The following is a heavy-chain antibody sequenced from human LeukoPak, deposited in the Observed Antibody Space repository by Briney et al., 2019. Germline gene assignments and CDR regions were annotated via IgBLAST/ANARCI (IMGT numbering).Heavy chain of an antibody. D-gene: IGHD3-9*01. J-gene: IGHJ6*03. Sequence: GGSLRLSCAASRFTFSSYEMNWVRQAPGKGLEWVSYISSSGSTIFYADSIKGRFTISRDNAKNSLYLQMDSLRAEDTAVYYCARESRGYDILTGKYHRGYYSYYMDVWGKGTTVTVSS. V-gene: IGHV3-48*03. CDR1: RFTFSSYE. CDR3: ARESRGYDILTGKYHRGYYSYYMDV. CDR2: ISSSGSTI.